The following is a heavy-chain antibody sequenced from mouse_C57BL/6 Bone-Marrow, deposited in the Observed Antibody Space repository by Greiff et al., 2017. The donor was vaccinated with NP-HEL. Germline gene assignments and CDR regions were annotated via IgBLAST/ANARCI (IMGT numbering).Heavy chain of an antibody. CDR1: GYTFTSYW. J-gene: IGHJ3*01. V-gene: IGHV1-55*01. CDR3: ASYGYSFAY. CDR2: IYPGSGST. Sequence: QVHVKQPGAELVKPGASVKMSCKASGYTFTSYWITWVKQRPGQGLEWIGDIYPGSGSTNYNEKFKSKATLTVDTSSSTAYMQLSSLTSEDSAVYYCASYGYSFAYWGQGTLVTVSA. D-gene: IGHD2-2*01.